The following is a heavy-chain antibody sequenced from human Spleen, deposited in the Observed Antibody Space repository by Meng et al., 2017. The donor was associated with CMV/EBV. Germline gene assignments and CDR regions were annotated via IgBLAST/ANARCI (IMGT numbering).Heavy chain of an antibody. Sequence: GGSLRLSCAASRSSFRNYAMHWVRQAPGKGLEWVAVSSSDGNKRYYADSVKGRFTISRDNSKNTLFMQMNSLRAEDTAVYYCARDRNYYDSSDYHFAAAGPDYWGQGTLVTVSS. CDR2: SSSDGNKR. V-gene: IGHV3-30-3*01. J-gene: IGHJ4*02. D-gene: IGHD3-22*01. CDR1: RSSFRNYA. CDR3: ARDRNYYDSSDYHFAAAGPDY.